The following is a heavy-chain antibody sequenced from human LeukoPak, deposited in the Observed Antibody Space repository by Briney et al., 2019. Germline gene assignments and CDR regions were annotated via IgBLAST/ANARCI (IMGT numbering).Heavy chain of an antibody. Sequence: SSETLSLTCTVSGGSISNSYWNWIRQPPGKGLEWIGYISYSGTTNSNPSLKSRVTLSVDTSKNEVSLKLTSVTAADTAVYYCVRRASRENYFDYWGQGTLVTVSS. V-gene: IGHV4-59*08. CDR3: VRRASRENYFDY. CDR2: ISYSGTT. CDR1: GGSISNSY. J-gene: IGHJ4*02. D-gene: IGHD5-24*01.